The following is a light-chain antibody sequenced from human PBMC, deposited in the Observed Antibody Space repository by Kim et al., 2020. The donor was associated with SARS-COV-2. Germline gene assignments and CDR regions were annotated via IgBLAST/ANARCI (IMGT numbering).Light chain of an antibody. CDR3: QQYSKCPPAPS. J-gene: IGKJ4*01. Sequence: PWEGATLACRASLSMGISVAWYAQTRGQAPRLLMYDAAIRASGIPDRFSGCGSGTYFTLTIGSLDPGEFGVYFFQQYSKCPPAPSFGGGTKVDIK. CDR2: DAA. V-gene: IGKV3-11*01. CDR1: LSMGIS.